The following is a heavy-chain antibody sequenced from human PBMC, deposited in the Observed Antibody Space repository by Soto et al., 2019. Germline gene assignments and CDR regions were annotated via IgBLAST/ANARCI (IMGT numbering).Heavy chain of an antibody. J-gene: IGHJ4*02. CDR2: IYYSGST. Sequence: QVQLQESGPGLVKPSETLSLTCVVSGGSLSSYYWSWIRQPPGKGLEWIGYIYYSGSTNYNPSLKSRVTISVDTSKNQFSLKLSSVTAADTAVYYCARTWGSTNDDWGRGTLDTVSS. V-gene: IGHV4-59*01. CDR3: ARTWGSTNDD. CDR1: GGSLSSYY. D-gene: IGHD3-16*01.